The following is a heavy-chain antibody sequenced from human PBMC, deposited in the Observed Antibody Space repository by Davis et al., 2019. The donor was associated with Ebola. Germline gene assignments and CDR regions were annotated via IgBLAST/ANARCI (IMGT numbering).Heavy chain of an antibody. J-gene: IGHJ5*02. Sequence: ASVKVSCKASGDTFSSYAISWVRPAPGQRLEWMGWIHAGNGNTKYSQKFQGRVTMTRDTSISTAYIELSRLRSDDTAVYYCARDNYDFWSGYYGSWFDPWGQGTLVTVSS. V-gene: IGHV1-3*01. CDR3: ARDNYDFWSGYYGSWFDP. CDR1: GDTFSSYA. CDR2: IHAGNGNT. D-gene: IGHD3-3*01.